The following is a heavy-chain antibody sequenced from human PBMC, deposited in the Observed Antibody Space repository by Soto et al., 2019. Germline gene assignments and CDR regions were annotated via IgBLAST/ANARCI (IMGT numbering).Heavy chain of an antibody. Sequence: SGPTLVNPTQTLSLTCTFSGFSLSTTRMCVTWIPQPPGKALEWLALIDWDDDKYYSTSLKTRLTISKDPSKNQVVLTMTNMAPPDTATYFCARIQRHFYANSGYYRHFNDLCGQGTPVTVSS. V-gene: IGHV2-70*01. CDR1: GFSLSTTRMC. D-gene: IGHD3-9*01. CDR2: IDWDDDK. CDR3: ARIQRHFYANSGYYRHFNDL. J-gene: IGHJ4*02.